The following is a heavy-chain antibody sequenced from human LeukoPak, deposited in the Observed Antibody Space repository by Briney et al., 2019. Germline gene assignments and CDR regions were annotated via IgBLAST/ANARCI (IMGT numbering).Heavy chain of an antibody. V-gene: IGHV3-43*02. CDR3: AKDEYSYGYNFDY. Sequence: PGGSLRLSCAASGFTFDDYAMHWVRQAPGKGLEWVSLISGDGDSTYYADSVKGRFTISRDNSKNSLYLQMNSLRTEDTALFYCAKDEYSYGYNFDYWGQGTLVTVSS. D-gene: IGHD5-18*01. CDR1: GFTFDDYA. CDR2: ISGDGDST. J-gene: IGHJ4*02.